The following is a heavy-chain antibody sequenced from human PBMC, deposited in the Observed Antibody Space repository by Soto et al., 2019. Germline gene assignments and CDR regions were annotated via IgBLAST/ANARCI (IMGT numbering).Heavy chain of an antibody. D-gene: IGHD3-3*01. V-gene: IGHV1-3*01. Sequence: ASVKVSCKASGYTFTSYAMHWVRQAPGQRLEWMGWINAGNGNTKYSQKFQGRVTITRDTSASTAYMELNSLRSEDTAVYYCARDRVRFLEWLPPPSGWFDPWGQGTLVTVSS. CDR2: INAGNGNT. CDR1: GYTFTSYA. CDR3: ARDRVRFLEWLPPPSGWFDP. J-gene: IGHJ5*02.